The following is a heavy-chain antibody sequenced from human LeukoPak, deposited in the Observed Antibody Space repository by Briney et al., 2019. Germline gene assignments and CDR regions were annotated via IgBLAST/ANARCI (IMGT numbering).Heavy chain of an antibody. CDR1: GYSFTSYW. Sequence: GESLKISCKGSGYSFTSYWIGWVRQMPGKGLEWKGIIYPGDSDTRYSPSFQGQVTISADKSISTAYLQWSSLKASDTAMYYCARHRTACSSTSCLSNYYYGMDVWGQGTTVTVSS. D-gene: IGHD2-2*01. CDR2: IYPGDSDT. J-gene: IGHJ6*02. V-gene: IGHV5-51*01. CDR3: ARHRTACSSTSCLSNYYYGMDV.